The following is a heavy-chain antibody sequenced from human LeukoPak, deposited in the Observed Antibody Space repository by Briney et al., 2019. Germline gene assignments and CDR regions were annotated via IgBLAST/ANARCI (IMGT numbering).Heavy chain of an antibody. Sequence: GGSLRLSCAVFGFTVSNNYMNWVRQAPGKGLEWVSAISGSGGSTYYADSVKGRFTISRDNSKNTLYLQMNSLRAEDTAVYYCAKDPRGYSFFDYWGQGTLVTVSS. D-gene: IGHD5-18*01. CDR2: ISGSGGST. CDR3: AKDPRGYSFFDY. J-gene: IGHJ4*02. CDR1: GFTVSNNY. V-gene: IGHV3-23*01.